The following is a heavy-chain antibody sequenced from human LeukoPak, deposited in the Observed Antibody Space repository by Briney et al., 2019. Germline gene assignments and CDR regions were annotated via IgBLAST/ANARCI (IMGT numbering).Heavy chain of an antibody. CDR3: AGGSLVTTKYYYYYMDV. V-gene: IGHV1-2*02. D-gene: IGHD4-17*01. CDR1: GYTFTGYY. CDR2: INPNSGGT. Sequence: ASVKVSCKASGYTFTGYYMHWVGQAPGQGLEWMGWINPNSGGTNYAQKFQGRVTMTRDTSISTAYMELSRLRSDDTAVYYCAGGSLVTTKYYYYYMDVWGKGTTVTVSS. J-gene: IGHJ6*03.